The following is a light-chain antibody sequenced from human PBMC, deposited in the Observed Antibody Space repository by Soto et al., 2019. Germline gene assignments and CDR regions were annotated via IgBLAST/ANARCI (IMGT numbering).Light chain of an antibody. CDR2: GAS. J-gene: IGKJ2*01. V-gene: IGKV3-20*01. CDR1: QSVSRNY. Sequence: EIVLTQSPGTLSLSPGERATLSCRASQSVSRNYLAWYQQKPGQAPRLLIYGASSRATGTPDRFSGSGSGTDFTLTISRLEPEDFAVYYCQQYGSSPRYTFAQGTKVDIK. CDR3: QQYGSSPRYT.